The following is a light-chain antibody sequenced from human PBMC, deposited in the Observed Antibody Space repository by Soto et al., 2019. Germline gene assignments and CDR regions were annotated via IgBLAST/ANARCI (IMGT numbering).Light chain of an antibody. J-gene: IGKJ1*01. CDR1: QSVGSSY. V-gene: IGKV3-15*01. CDR3: QQYNNWWT. CDR2: GAS. Sequence: EMVLTQSPGTLSLSQGERATLSCRASQSVGSSYLAWYQQKPGQAPRLLIYGASARATGIPARFSGSGSGTEFTLTINSLQSEDFAVYYCQQYNNWWTFGQGTKVDIK.